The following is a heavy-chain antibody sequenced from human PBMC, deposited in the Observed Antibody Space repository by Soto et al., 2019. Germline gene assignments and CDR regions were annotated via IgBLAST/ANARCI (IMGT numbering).Heavy chain of an antibody. D-gene: IGHD2-2*01. Sequence: QVQLVESGGGVVQPGRSLRLSCAASGFTFSSYAMHWVRQAPGKGLEWVAVISYDGSNKYYADSVKGRFTISGDNSKNTLYLQMNSLRAEDTAVYYCAREYCSSTSCYYYYGMDVWGQGTTVTVSS. CDR3: AREYCSSTSCYYYYGMDV. J-gene: IGHJ6*02. CDR2: ISYDGSNK. V-gene: IGHV3-30-3*01. CDR1: GFTFSSYA.